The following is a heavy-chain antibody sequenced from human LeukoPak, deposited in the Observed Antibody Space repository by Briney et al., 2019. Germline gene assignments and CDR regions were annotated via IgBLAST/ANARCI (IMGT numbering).Heavy chain of an antibody. Sequence: SETLSLTCTVSGGSISSSSYYWGWIRQPPGKGLEWIGSIYYSGSTYYNPSLKSRVTISVDTSKNQFSLKLSSVTAADTAVYYCARSAVAAPYYYYYYMDVWGKGTTVTVSS. J-gene: IGHJ6*03. D-gene: IGHD2-15*01. CDR3: ARSAVAAPYYYYYYMDV. CDR2: IYYSGST. CDR1: GGSISSSSYY. V-gene: IGHV4-39*07.